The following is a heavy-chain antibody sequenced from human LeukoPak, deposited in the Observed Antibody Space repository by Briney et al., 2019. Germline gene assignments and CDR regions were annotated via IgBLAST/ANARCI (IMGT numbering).Heavy chain of an antibody. CDR3: AKDKAVAGSHFDY. V-gene: IGHV3-30*18. CDR1: GFTFSSYG. Sequence: PGGSLRLSCAASGFTFSSYGMHWVRQAPGKGLEWVAVISYDGSNKYYADSVKGRFTISRDNSKNTLYLQMNSLRAEDTAVYYCAKDKAVAGSHFDYWGQGTLVTVSS. CDR2: ISYDGSNK. D-gene: IGHD6-19*01. J-gene: IGHJ4*02.